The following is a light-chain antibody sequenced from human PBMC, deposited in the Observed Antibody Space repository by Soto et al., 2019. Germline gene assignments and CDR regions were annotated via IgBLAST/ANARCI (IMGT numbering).Light chain of an antibody. V-gene: IGKV1-5*03. CDR2: KAS. CDR1: QSISSW. Sequence: DLQMTQSPSTLSASVGDRVTITCRASQSISSWLAWYQQKPGKAPKLLIYKASSLESGVPSRFSGSGSGTEFTLTISSLQPDDFATYHCQQYNSHPYTFGQGTKLEIK. J-gene: IGKJ2*01. CDR3: QQYNSHPYT.